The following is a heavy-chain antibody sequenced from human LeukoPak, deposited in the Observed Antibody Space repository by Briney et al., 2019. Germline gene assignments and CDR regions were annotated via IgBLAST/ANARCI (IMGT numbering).Heavy chain of an antibody. V-gene: IGHV3-21*01. CDR2: ISGSSSYI. J-gene: IGHJ6*03. CDR1: GFTFSSYS. CDR3: ARGYNYGPGYMDV. Sequence: PGGSLRLSCAASGFTFSSYSMNWVRQAAGKGLGWVSSISGSSSYIYNADSVKGRFSTSRDNAKNSLYLQMNSLRAEDTAVYYCARGYNYGPGYMDVWGKGTTVTVSS. D-gene: IGHD3-10*01.